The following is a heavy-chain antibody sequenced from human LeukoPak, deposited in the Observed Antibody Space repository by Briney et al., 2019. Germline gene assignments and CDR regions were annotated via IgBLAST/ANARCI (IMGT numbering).Heavy chain of an antibody. CDR3: ARDGYLAVDY. V-gene: IGHV4-39*07. Sequence: SETLSLTCTVSGGSISSSTYYWGWIRQPPGKGLEWIGNIYYSGNTYYNPSLTSRVTISVDTSKNQFSLKLSSVPAADTAVYYCARDGYLAVDYWGQGTLVTVSS. J-gene: IGHJ4*02. CDR1: GGSISSSTYY. D-gene: IGHD2-2*03. CDR2: IYYSGNT.